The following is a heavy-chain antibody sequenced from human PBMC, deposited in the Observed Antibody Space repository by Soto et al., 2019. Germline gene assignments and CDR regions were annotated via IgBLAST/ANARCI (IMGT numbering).Heavy chain of an antibody. J-gene: IGHJ4*03. D-gene: IGHD3-9*01. CDR1: GYTFTRYV. CDR2: ISGYNGNR. Sequence: SVKVSCKAPGYTFTRYVISWVREDNEKGVEGVGRISGYNGNRNFAQKLQGRVTLTTDTSTSTAYMEQRRPRSAGTAVCYCARDDNLTDPWGQGTMVTVSS. V-gene: IGHV1-18*01. CDR3: ARDDNLTDP.